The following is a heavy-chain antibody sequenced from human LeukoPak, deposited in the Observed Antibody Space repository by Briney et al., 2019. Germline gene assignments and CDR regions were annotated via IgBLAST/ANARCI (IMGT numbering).Heavy chain of an antibody. Sequence: GASVKVSCKASGYTFINYGITWVRQAPGQGLEWMGWISAYNSAYNGNTHYAQKLQGRVTMTTDTSTNTGYMELRGLRSDDTAVYYCAREYGSGSYTGIAYWGQGTLVTVSS. CDR3: AREYGSGSYTGIAY. CDR1: GYTFINYG. J-gene: IGHJ4*02. CDR2: ISAYNSAYNGNT. V-gene: IGHV1-18*01. D-gene: IGHD3-10*01.